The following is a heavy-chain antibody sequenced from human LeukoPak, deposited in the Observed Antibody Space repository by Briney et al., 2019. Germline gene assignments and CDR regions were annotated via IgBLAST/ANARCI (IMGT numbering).Heavy chain of an antibody. J-gene: IGHJ4*02. D-gene: IGHD2-15*01. Sequence: GGSLRLSCAASGFTFSSYAMSWARQAPGKGLEWVSAISGSGGSTYYADSVKGRFTISRDNSKNTLYLQMNSLRAEDTAVYYCAKDRGGLVVVVAAFDYWGQGTLVTVSS. CDR1: GFTFSSYA. CDR3: AKDRGGLVVVVAAFDY. V-gene: IGHV3-23*01. CDR2: ISGSGGST.